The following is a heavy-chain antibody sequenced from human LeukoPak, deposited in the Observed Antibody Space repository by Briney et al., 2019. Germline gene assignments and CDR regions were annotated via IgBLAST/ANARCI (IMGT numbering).Heavy chain of an antibody. Sequence: ASVKVSCKASGYTFTSYGISWVRQAPGQGLEWMGWISAYNGNTNYAQKLQGRVTISTDESTSTAYMDLSSLRSEDTAVYYCARSYYYDSSGPLAGAYFDYWGQGTLVTVSS. V-gene: IGHV1-18*01. J-gene: IGHJ4*02. CDR1: GYTFTSYG. CDR3: ARSYYYDSSGPLAGAYFDY. D-gene: IGHD3-22*01. CDR2: ISAYNGNT.